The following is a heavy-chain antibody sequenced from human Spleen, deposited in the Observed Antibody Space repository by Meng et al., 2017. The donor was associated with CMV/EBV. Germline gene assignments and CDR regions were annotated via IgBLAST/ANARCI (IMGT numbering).Heavy chain of an antibody. CDR2: IYHTGST. J-gene: IGHJ4*02. D-gene: IGHD2-2*02. CDR1: GSSINSISSGYY. V-gene: IGHV4-38-2*02. CDR3: ARVRAAILHYFDY. Sequence: GSLRLSCTVSGSSINSISSGYYWGWIRQPPGKGLDWIGSIYHTGSTYYNPSLKSRVTISADTSKNQFSLKLSSVTAADTAVFYCARVRAAILHYFDYWGQGMLVTVSS.